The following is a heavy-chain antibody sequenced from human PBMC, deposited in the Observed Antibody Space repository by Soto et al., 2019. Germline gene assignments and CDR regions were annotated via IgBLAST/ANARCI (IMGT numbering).Heavy chain of an antibody. V-gene: IGHV3-33*01. Sequence: QVQLVESGGGAVQPGRSLRLSCAASEFTFSRHGMHWVRQAPGKGLQWVGVIWSDGSNEVYADSVKGRFIISRDNSKNILYLQMNSLRAEDTAVYYCARERTFGDNKHNYMDVWGTGITVTVSS. CDR1: EFTFSRHG. J-gene: IGHJ6*03. D-gene: IGHD3-10*01. CDR2: IWSDGSNE. CDR3: ARERTFGDNKHNYMDV.